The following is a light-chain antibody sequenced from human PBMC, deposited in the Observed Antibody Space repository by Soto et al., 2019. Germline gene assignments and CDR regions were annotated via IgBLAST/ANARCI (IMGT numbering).Light chain of an antibody. J-gene: IGLJ1*01. Sequence: QSVLTQPPSGSGSPGQSVSISCTGTSSDVGGYNYVSWYQQHPGKAPKLMIYVVSKRPSGVPDRFSGSKSGNTASLTVSGLQAEDEADYYCSSYAGSNTYVFGTGTKVTVL. CDR3: SSYAGSNTYV. V-gene: IGLV2-8*01. CDR2: VVS. CDR1: SSDVGGYNY.